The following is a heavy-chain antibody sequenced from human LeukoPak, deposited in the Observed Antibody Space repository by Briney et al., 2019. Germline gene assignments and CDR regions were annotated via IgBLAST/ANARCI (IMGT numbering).Heavy chain of an antibody. Sequence: GSLRLSCAASGFTFSSYSMNWVRQAPGKGLEWVSSISSSSSYIYYADSVKGRFTISRDNAKNSLYLQMNSLRAEDTAVYYCARDPSSLRDSYDYWGQGTLVTVSS. J-gene: IGHJ4*02. CDR1: GFTFSSYS. V-gene: IGHV3-21*01. CDR2: ISSSSSYI. CDR3: ARDPSSLRDSYDY.